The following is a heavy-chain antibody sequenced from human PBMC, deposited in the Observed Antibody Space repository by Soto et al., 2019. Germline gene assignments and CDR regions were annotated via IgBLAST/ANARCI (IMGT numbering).Heavy chain of an antibody. D-gene: IGHD2-2*01. CDR2: IHAGAGNT. Sequence: KASRDALQCIPRQYVRQDTSPLLEWLGCIHAGAGNTKYSQKFQGRVTITRDTSASTAYMELSSLRSEDTAVYYCAGATFSTYAEYCGQG. CDR3: AGATFSTYAEY. CDR1: RDALQCIP. V-gene: IGHV1-3*01. J-gene: IGHJ1*01.